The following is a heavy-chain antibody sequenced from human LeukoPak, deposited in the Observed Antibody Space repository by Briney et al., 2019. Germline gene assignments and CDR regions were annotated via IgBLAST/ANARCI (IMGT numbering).Heavy chain of an antibody. J-gene: IGHJ4*02. CDR2: IIPILGIA. CDR1: GGTFSSYT. V-gene: IGHV1-69*02. D-gene: IGHD1-1*01. CDR3: ARGNDLRPYDY. Sequence: ASVKVSCKASGGTFSSYTISWVRQAPGQGLEWMGRIIPILGIANYAQKFQSRVTITADKSTSTAYMELSSLRSEDTAVYYCARGNDLRPYDYWGQGTLVTVSS.